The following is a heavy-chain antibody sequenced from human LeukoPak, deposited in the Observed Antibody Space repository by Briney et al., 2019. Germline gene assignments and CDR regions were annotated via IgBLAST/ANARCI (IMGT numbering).Heavy chain of an antibody. CDR3: AEDIGSGTTGTTRVMVN. Sequence: PGGSLRLSCAASGFTFSSYSMNWVRQAPGKGLEWVSYISSSSSTIYYADSVKGRFTISRDNAKNSLDLQINSLRAEETAVYYCAEDIGSGTTGTTRVMVNWGQGTLVTVSS. V-gene: IGHV3-48*01. CDR2: ISSSSSTI. D-gene: IGHD1-1*01. J-gene: IGHJ4*02. CDR1: GFTFSSYS.